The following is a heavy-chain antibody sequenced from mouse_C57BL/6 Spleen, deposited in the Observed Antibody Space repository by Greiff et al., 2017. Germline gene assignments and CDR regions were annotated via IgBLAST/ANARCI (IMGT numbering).Heavy chain of an antibody. CDR3: ARGNYGSSRYFDV. V-gene: IGHV1-76*01. CDR1: GYTFTDYY. Sequence: QVQLQQSGAELVRPGASVKLSCKASGYTFTDYYINWVKQRPGQGLEWIARIYPGSGNTYYNEKFKGKATLTAEKSSSTAYMQLSSLTSEDSAVYCCARGNYGSSRYFDVWGAGTTVTVSS. J-gene: IGHJ1*01. D-gene: IGHD1-1*01. CDR2: IYPGSGNT.